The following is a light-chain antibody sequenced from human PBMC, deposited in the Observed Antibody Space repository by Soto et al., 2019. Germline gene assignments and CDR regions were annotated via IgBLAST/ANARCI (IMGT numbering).Light chain of an antibody. J-gene: IGKJ1*01. CDR1: QSISFN. Sequence: EIVMTQSPAALSVSPGERVTLSCRASQSISFNVACYQQKPGQAPRLLIYIASTRAAGIPARFSGSGSGTEFTLTISSLQSEDSAIYYCQQYNNCPSWTFGQGTKVDIK. CDR2: IAS. V-gene: IGKV3-15*01. CDR3: QQYNNCPSWT.